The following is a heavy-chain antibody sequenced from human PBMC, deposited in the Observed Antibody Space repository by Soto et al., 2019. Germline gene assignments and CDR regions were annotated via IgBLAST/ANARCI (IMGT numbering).Heavy chain of an antibody. CDR1: GGSISRYY. J-gene: IGHJ5*02. CDR2: AYYSGDT. V-gene: IGHV4-59*01. D-gene: IGHD2-8*01. CDR3: ARDRSTYGGGGTGEVKENWFDP. Sequence: RSLTCSVSGGSISRYYWSWIRQPPGKGLEWIGYAYYSGDTGCNPSLKSRVTMAVDTSKNQVSLKLSSVTAADTAVYYCARDRSTYGGGGTGEVKENWFDPWGQGALVTAPQ.